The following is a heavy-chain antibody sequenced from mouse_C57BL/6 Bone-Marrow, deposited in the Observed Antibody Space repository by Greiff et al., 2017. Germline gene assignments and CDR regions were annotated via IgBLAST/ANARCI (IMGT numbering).Heavy chain of an antibody. D-gene: IGHD1-1*01. Sequence: DVKLVESGPGLVKPSQSLSLTCSVTGYSITSGYYWNLIRQFPGNQLEWMGYIRYDGSNNYNPSLKNRISLTRDTSKKQFILKLNSVTTEDTATYYCARDYYGSSRFAYWGQGTLVTVSA. CDR3: ARDYYGSSRFAY. CDR2: IRYDGSN. CDR1: GYSITSGYY. V-gene: IGHV3-6*01. J-gene: IGHJ3*01.